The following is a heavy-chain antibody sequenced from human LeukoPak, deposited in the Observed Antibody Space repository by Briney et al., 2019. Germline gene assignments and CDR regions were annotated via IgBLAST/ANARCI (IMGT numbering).Heavy chain of an antibody. CDR2: IYPNGRT. Sequence: SETLSLTCTVSGGSISSGTYYWHWIRQPAGKGLEWIGRIYPNGRTEYNPSLKSRLTMSVDTSKNQFSLKLMSVTAADTAVYYCAREAYYYGSGSYYITYHTYYMDVWGKGTTVTISS. J-gene: IGHJ6*03. CDR3: AREAYYYGSGSYYITYHTYYMDV. V-gene: IGHV4-61*02. D-gene: IGHD3-10*01. CDR1: GGSISSGTYY.